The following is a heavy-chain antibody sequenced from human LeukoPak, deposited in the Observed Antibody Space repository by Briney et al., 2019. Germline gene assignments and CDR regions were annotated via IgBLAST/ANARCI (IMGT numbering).Heavy chain of an antibody. Sequence: PSETLSLTCAVSGASISSASDYWGWIRQPPGKGLEWLGSIYYGGSTYDNPSLRSRVTISVDTSKNQFSLKLTSVTAADTAVYYCARIGGGSWRNPGYWFDPWDQGNLVTVSS. CDR3: ARIGGGSWRNPGYWFDP. J-gene: IGHJ5*02. D-gene: IGHD2-15*01. V-gene: IGHV4-39*01. CDR2: IYYGGST. CDR1: GASISSASDY.